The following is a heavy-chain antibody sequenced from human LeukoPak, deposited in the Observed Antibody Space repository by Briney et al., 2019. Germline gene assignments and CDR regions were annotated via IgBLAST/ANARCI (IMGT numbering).Heavy chain of an antibody. CDR1: GFTFSSYG. V-gene: IGHV3-33*01. Sequence: GGSLRLSCAASGFTFSSYGMHWVRQAPGKGLEWVAVIWYDGSNKYYADSVKGRFTISRDNSKNTLYLQMNSLRAEDTAVYYCWTQGNSNYADSDYWGQGTLVTVSS. CDR3: WTQGNSNYADSDY. D-gene: IGHD4-11*01. CDR2: IWYDGSNK. J-gene: IGHJ4*02.